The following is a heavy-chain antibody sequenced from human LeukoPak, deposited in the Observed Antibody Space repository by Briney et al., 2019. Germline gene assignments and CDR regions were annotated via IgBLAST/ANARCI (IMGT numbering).Heavy chain of an antibody. D-gene: IGHD3-22*01. Sequence: ASETLSLTCTVSGGSISSYYWSWIRQPAGKGLEWIGRIYTSGSTNYNPSLKSRVTMSVDTSKNQFSLKLSSVTAADTAVYYCAREGGRSSGYPMRDIWGQGTMVTVSS. V-gene: IGHV4-4*07. J-gene: IGHJ3*02. CDR1: GGSISSYY. CDR3: AREGGRSSGYPMRDI. CDR2: IYTSGST.